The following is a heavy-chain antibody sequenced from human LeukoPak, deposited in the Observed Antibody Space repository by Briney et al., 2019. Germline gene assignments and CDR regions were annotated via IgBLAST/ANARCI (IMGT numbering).Heavy chain of an antibody. CDR2: SYWDDDK. J-gene: IGHJ6*04. Sequence: SGPTLVKPTQTLTLTCTFSGFSLSTSGVGAGWIRQPPVKALEWLALSYWDDDKRYNPSLKSRLTITKDTSKNQVVLTMTNMDPVDTATYYCAHSNYDILTGYPSLDYYYGMDVWGKGTTVTVSS. CDR1: GFSLSTSGVG. V-gene: IGHV2-5*02. D-gene: IGHD3-9*01. CDR3: AHSNYDILTGYPSLDYYYGMDV.